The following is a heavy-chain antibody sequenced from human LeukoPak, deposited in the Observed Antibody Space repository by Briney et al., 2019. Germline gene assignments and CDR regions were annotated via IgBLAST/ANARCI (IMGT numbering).Heavy chain of an antibody. CDR1: GGAFSSFS. J-gene: IGHJ4*02. CDR3: ARIAGSPK. CDR2: IIPVFGTS. D-gene: IGHD6-13*01. Sequence: GASVKVSCKASGGAFSSFSINWVRQAPGQGLEWMGGIIPVFGTSNYAQKFQGRVTMTADESTSTAYMELSSLTSDDAAVYYCARIAGSPKWGQGTLVTVSS. V-gene: IGHV1-69*13.